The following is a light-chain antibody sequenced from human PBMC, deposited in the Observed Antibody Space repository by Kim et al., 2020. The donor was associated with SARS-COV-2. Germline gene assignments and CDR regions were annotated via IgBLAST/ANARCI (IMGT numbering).Light chain of an antibody. CDR3: QQYNNWPRT. Sequence: EIVMTQSPATLSVSPGERATLSCRASQSVSSNLAWYQQKPGQAPRLLIYGASTRAIGIPARFSGSGSGTEFTLTISSLQSEDFAVYYCQQYNNWPRTFGQGTKLDFK. CDR1: QSVSSN. CDR2: GAS. J-gene: IGKJ1*01. V-gene: IGKV3-15*01.